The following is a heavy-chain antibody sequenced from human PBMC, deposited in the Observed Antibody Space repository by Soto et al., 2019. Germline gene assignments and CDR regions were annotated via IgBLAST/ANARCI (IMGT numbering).Heavy chain of an antibody. CDR1: GFTFNTYS. J-gene: IGHJ4*02. CDR2: IWYDGTQK. CDR3: ARAGGTTVTGLWHFDS. V-gene: IGHV3-33*01. D-gene: IGHD4-17*01. Sequence: QVQLKESGGGVVQPGRSLRLSCEASGFTFNTYSMHWVRQPPGKGLEWLAAIWYDGTQKYYADSVKGRFIISRDNSEKTLYLEMNIRRAEDTAVYYCARAGGTTVTGLWHFDSWGQGTLVTVSS.